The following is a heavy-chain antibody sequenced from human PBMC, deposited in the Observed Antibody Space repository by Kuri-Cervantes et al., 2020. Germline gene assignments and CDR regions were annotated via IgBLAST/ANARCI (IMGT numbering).Heavy chain of an antibody. D-gene: IGHD1-1*01. Sequence: GESLKISCAASGFTFSNYDMHWVRQATGKGLEWVSAIETTGDTYYPGSVKGRFTISRDNSKNTLYLQMNSLRAEDTAVYYCAKGESRRPATFDYWGQGTLVTVSS. CDR3: AKGESRRPATFDY. V-gene: IGHV3-13*01. J-gene: IGHJ4*02. CDR1: GFTFSNYD. CDR2: IETTGDT.